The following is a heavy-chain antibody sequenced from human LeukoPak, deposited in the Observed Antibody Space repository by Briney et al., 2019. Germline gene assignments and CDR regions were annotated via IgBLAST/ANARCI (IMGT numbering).Heavy chain of an antibody. V-gene: IGHV3-21*06. Sequence: SGGSLRLSCEASGFTFNTYSMNWARQAPGKGLEWVSSIDSSGGYMFYADSVKGRFIISSDNAKDSLYLQMNSLRVEDTAVYYCLRGDRRDYWGQGTLVTVSS. CDR3: LRGDRRDY. J-gene: IGHJ4*02. CDR2: IDSSGGYM. CDR1: GFTFNTYS.